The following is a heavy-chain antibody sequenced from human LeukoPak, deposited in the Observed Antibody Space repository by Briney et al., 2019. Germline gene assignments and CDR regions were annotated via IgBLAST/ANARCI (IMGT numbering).Heavy chain of an antibody. J-gene: IGHJ4*02. V-gene: IGHV3-48*04. CDR2: ISASTSSI. D-gene: IGHD3-22*01. CDR1: GFSFSSRN. Sequence: PGGSLRLSCAASGFSFSSRNMNWVRQAPGKGLEWVSYISASTSSINYADSVKGRFTISRDIGKNSLYLQMNSLRAEDAAVYYCAASSGSGNYAYYFDYWGQGTLVTVSS. CDR3: AASSGSGNYAYYFDY.